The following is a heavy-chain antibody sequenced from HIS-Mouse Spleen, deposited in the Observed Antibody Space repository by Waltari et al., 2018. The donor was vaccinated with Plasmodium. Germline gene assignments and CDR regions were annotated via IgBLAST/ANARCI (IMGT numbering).Heavy chain of an antibody. Sequence: QVQLVQSGAEVKKPGASVKVSCKASGHTFTCYHMHWVRQAPGPVLEGMGWINPNSGGTNYAQKFQGRVTMTRDTSISTAYMELSRLRSDDTAVYYCARVLGYKAAAGTFVEYFQHWGQGTLVTVSS. J-gene: IGHJ1*01. D-gene: IGHD6-13*01. CDR2: INPNSGGT. V-gene: IGHV1-2*02. CDR3: ARVLGYKAAAGTFVEYFQH. CDR1: GHTFTCYH.